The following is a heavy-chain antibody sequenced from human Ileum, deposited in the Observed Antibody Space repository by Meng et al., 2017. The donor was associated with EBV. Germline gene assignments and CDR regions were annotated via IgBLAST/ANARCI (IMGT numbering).Heavy chain of an antibody. CDR3: ARGGDTSGYSLDY. CDR1: GGSISSGGYY. J-gene: IGHJ4*02. Sequence: HAQRREQGPGLLKPSQTLSLTCAVSGGSISSGGYYWSWIRQPPGKGLEWIGYIYKSGSTYYNPSLTSRVTISVDTSKNQFFLKLGSVTAADTGVYYCARGGDTSGYSLDYWGQGILVTVSS. D-gene: IGHD3-22*01. V-gene: IGHV4-30-4*01. CDR2: IYKSGST.